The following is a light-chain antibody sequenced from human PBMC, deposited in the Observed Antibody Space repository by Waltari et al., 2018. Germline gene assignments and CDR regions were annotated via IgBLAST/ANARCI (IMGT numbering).Light chain of an antibody. CDR2: LNI. Sequence: QSVLTQPPSVSGAPGQRVTISCPGSISNLGAGYDVPCYQQLPGTAPKLLIYLNINRPSGVPDRFSASKSGTSASLTITGLQAEDEADYYCQSFDSNLSGSEVFGGGTKLTVL. V-gene: IGLV1-40*01. CDR3: QSFDSNLSGSEV. J-gene: IGLJ2*01. CDR1: ISNLGAGYD.